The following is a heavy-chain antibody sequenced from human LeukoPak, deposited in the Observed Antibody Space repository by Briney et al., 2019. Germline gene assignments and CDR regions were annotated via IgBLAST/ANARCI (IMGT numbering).Heavy chain of an antibody. Sequence: SETLSLTCTVSGGSISSYYWSWIRQPAGKGLEWIGRIYTSGSTNYNPSLKSRVTMSVDTSKNQFSLKLSSVTAADTAVYYCARGAEYYGPYGMDVWGQGTTVTVSS. CDR1: GGSISSYY. J-gene: IGHJ6*02. V-gene: IGHV4-4*07. CDR2: IYTSGST. D-gene: IGHD3-10*01. CDR3: ARGAEYYGPYGMDV.